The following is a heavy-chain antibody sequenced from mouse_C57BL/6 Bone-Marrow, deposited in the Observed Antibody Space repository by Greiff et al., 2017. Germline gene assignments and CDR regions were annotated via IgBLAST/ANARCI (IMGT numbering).Heavy chain of an antibody. CDR2: ILPGSGST. V-gene: IGHV1-9*01. CDR1: GYTFTGYW. Sequence: VQRVESGAELMKPGASVKLSCKATGYTFTGYWIEWVKQRPGHGLEWIGEILPGSGSTNYNEKFKGKATFTADTSSNTAYMQLSSLTTEDSAIYYCAKRTTVVPNYYAMDYWGQGTSVTVSS. CDR3: AKRTTVVPNYYAMDY. J-gene: IGHJ4*01. D-gene: IGHD1-1*01.